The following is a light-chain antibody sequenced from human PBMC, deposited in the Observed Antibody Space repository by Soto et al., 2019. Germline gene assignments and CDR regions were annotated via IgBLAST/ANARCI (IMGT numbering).Light chain of an antibody. CDR1: QSVSSY. V-gene: IGKV3-11*01. J-gene: IGKJ5*01. CDR2: DAS. Sequence: EIVMTQSPATLSVSPWERSTLSFMARQSVSSYLAWYQQKPGQAPRLLIYDASNRATGIPARFSGSGSGTDFTLTISSLEPEDFAVYYCQQRSNWPSTFGQGTRLEIK. CDR3: QQRSNWPST.